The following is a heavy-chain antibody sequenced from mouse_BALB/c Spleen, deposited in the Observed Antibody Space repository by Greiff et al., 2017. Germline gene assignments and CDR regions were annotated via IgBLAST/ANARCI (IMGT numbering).Heavy chain of an antibody. J-gene: IGHJ3*01. Sequence: DVKLQESGPGLVKPSQSLSLTCSVTGYSITSGYYWNWIRQFPGNKLEWMGYISYDGSNNYNPSLKNRISITRDTSKNQFFLKLNSVTTEDTATYYCARDGNYVRFAYWGQGTLVTVSA. CDR3: ARDGNYVRFAY. V-gene: IGHV3-6*02. CDR1: GYSITSGYY. CDR2: ISYDGSN. D-gene: IGHD2-1*01.